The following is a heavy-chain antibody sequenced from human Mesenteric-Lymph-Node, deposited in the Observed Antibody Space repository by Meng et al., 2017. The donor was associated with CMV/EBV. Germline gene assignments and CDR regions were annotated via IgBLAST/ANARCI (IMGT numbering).Heavy chain of an antibody. J-gene: IGHJ4*02. CDR2: IYYSGST. CDR1: GGSIGDSNYY. D-gene: IGHD5-18*01. CDR3: VRERTRYGYYVDH. V-gene: IGHV4-39*07. Sequence: GSLRLSCTVSGGSIGDSNYYWGWARQPPGKGLEWIGYIYYSGSTYYNSPLTRRVTISLDTSKNQFSLKLSSVTAADTAVYYCVRERTRYGYYVDHWGQGMLVTVSS.